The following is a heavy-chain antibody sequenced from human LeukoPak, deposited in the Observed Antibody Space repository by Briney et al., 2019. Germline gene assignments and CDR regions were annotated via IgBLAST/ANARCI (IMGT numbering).Heavy chain of an antibody. D-gene: IGHD4-11*01. J-gene: IGHJ6*02. Sequence: SVTVSCKASGGTFSSYAISWVRQAPGQGLEWMGGIIPIFGTANYAQKFQGRVTITADESTSTAYMELSSLRSEDTAVYYCARGPAVTKYYYYGMDVWGQGTTVTVSS. CDR2: IIPIFGTA. V-gene: IGHV1-69*13. CDR1: GGTFSSYA. CDR3: ARGPAVTKYYYYGMDV.